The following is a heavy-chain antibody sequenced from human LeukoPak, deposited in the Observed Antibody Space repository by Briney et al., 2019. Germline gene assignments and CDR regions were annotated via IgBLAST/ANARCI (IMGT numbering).Heavy chain of an antibody. D-gene: IGHD4-11*01. Sequence: VASVKVSCKASGGTFSSYAISWVRQAPGQGLEWMGGIIPIFGTANYAQKFQGRVTITADESTSTAYMELSSLRSEDTAVYYCVRGRTLLHDYSSEFDYWGQGTLVTVSS. CDR3: VRGRTLLHDYSSEFDY. CDR1: GGTFSSYA. J-gene: IGHJ4*02. CDR2: IIPIFGTA. V-gene: IGHV1-69*13.